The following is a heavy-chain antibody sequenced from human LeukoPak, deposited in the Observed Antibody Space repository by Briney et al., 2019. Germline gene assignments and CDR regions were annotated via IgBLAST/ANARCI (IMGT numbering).Heavy chain of an antibody. Sequence: GGSLRLSCAASGFTFSSYGMHWVRQAPGKGLEWVSVIYSGGSTYYADSVKGRFTISRDNSKNTLYLQMNSLRAEDTAVYYCARVPIAVAGTYWGQGTLVTVSS. CDR2: IYSGGST. V-gene: IGHV3-66*01. CDR1: GFTFSSYG. CDR3: ARVPIAVAGTY. J-gene: IGHJ4*02. D-gene: IGHD6-19*01.